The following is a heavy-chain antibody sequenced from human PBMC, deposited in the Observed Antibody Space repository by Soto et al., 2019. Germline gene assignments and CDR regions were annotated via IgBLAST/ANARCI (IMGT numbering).Heavy chain of an antibody. Sequence: EVQLVESGGGLVKPGGSLSLSCVASGFTLSGYSMHWVRQAPGKGLEWVSSISSTSTFIYYSASVEGRFTVSRDNANNSVLLRMNSLRDEDTAVYYCARGLRRIGTEVDYWGQGTLVTVSS. D-gene: IGHD3-16*01. J-gene: IGHJ4*02. V-gene: IGHV3-21*01. CDR3: ARGLRRIGTEVDY. CDR2: ISSTSTFI. CDR1: GFTLSGYS.